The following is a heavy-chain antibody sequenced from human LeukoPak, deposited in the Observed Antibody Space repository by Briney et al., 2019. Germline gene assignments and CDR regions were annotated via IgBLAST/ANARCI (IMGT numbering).Heavy chain of an antibody. Sequence: SGGSLRLSCAASGFIFSSYAMNWVRQAPGKGLEWVGRIKSKTDGGTTDYAAPVKGRFTISRDDSKNTLYLQMNSLKTEDTAVYYCTTEDYYDSSGYYLGYFDYWGQGTLVTVSS. J-gene: IGHJ4*02. V-gene: IGHV3-15*01. CDR1: GFIFSSYA. D-gene: IGHD3-22*01. CDR3: TTEDYYDSSGYYLGYFDY. CDR2: IKSKTDGGTT.